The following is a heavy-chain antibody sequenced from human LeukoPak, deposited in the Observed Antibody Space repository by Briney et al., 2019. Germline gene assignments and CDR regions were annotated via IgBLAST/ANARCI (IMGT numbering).Heavy chain of an antibody. J-gene: IGHJ5*02. CDR3: ARAMSGWYGDWFDP. D-gene: IGHD6-19*01. Sequence: PGRSLRLSCTVSGFTFDDYAMHWVRHTPGKGLEWVAGITWNRDNIGYGDSVKGRFTISRDNAKNSLYLQMNSLRAEDTAVYYCARAMSGWYGDWFDPWGQGTLVTVSS. CDR2: ITWNRDNI. V-gene: IGHV3-9*01. CDR1: GFTFDDYA.